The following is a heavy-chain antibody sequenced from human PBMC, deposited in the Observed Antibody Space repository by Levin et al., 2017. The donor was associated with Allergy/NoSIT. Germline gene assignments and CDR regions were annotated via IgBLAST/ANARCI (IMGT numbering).Heavy chain of an antibody. D-gene: IGHD6-19*01. Sequence: TSSETLSLTCTVSGASINGYYWAWIRQPPGKALEWIGYIHYTGSTSYSPSLNSRLTISLDTSKNQISVELRSVTAADTAVYFCARYMAVAGGGRHYMDVWGKGTTVTVSS. CDR2: IHYTGST. CDR3: ARYMAVAGGGRHYMDV. CDR1: GASINGYY. V-gene: IGHV4-59*01. J-gene: IGHJ6*03.